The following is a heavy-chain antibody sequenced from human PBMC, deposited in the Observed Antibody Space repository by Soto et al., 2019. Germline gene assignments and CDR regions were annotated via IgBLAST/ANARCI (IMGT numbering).Heavy chain of an antibody. CDR3: ARGPPVIVVVPGYPTGNWFDP. J-gene: IGHJ5*02. CDR1: GGSFSGYY. V-gene: IGHV4-34*01. Sequence: PSETLSLTCAVYGGSFSGYYWSWIRQPPGKGLEWIGEINHSGSTNYNPSLKSRVTISVDTSKNQFSLKLSSVTAADTAVYYCARGPPVIVVVPGYPTGNWFDPWGQGTLVTVSS. CDR2: INHSGST. D-gene: IGHD2-2*01.